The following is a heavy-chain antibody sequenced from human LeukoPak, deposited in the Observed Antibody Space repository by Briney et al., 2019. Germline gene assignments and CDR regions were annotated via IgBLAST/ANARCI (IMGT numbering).Heavy chain of an antibody. D-gene: IGHD6-6*01. CDR3: AKDREYSYVYDAFDI. CDR2: IYSGGST. J-gene: IGHJ3*02. V-gene: IGHV3-53*01. Sequence: GGSLRLSCAASGFTVSDNYMSWVRQAPGKGLEWVSVIYSGGSTYYADSVKGRFTISRDNSKNTLYLQMNTLRAEDTAVYYCAKDREYSYVYDAFDIWGQGTLVTVSS. CDR1: GFTVSDNY.